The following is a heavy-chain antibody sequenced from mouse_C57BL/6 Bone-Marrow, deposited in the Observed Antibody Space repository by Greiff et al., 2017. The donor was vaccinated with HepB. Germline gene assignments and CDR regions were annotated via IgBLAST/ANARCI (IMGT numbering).Heavy chain of an antibody. CDR2: INSDGGST. D-gene: IGHD1-1*01. Sequence: EVNVVESGGGLVQPGESLKLSCESNEYEFPSHDMSWVRKTPEKRLELVAAINSDGGSTYYPDTMERRFIISRDNTKKTLYLQMSSLRSEDTALYYCARQRGYYGSSRDWYFDVWGTGTTVTVSS. J-gene: IGHJ1*03. CDR1: EYEFPSHD. V-gene: IGHV5-2*01. CDR3: ARQRGYYGSSRDWYFDV.